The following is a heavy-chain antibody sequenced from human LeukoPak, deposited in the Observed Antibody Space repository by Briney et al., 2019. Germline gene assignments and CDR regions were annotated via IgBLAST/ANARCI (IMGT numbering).Heavy chain of an antibody. V-gene: IGHV3-48*02. CDR2: IDRGGSTI. CDR1: GFTFSTYS. CDR3: PRRFDH. Sequence: GGSLRLSCAASGFTFSTYSMSWVRQAPGKGLEWVSYIDRGGSTIYYADSVKGRFTISKDNAKNSLYLQMNSLINEDTAVYYCPRRFDHWGQGPLVTVSS. J-gene: IGHJ4*02.